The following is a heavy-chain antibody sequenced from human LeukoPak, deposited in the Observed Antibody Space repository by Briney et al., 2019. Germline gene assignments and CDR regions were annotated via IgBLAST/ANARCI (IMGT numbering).Heavy chain of an antibody. V-gene: IGHV1-69*13. J-gene: IGHJ4*02. CDR1: GGTFSSYA. CDR3: AGVAMYSSSWNLDY. CDR2: IIPIFGTA. Sequence: SVKVSCKASGGTFSSYAISWLRQAPGQGLEWMGGIIPIFGTANYAQKFQGRVTITADESTSTAYMELSSLRSEDTAVYYCAGVAMYSSSWNLDYWGQGTLVTVSS. D-gene: IGHD6-13*01.